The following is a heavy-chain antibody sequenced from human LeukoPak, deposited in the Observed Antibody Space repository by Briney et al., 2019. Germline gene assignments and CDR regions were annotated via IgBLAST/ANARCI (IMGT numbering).Heavy chain of an antibody. V-gene: IGHV4-59*01. CDR2: IYYSGST. J-gene: IGHJ2*01. CDR3: ASFGRYWYFDL. CDR1: GGSISSYY. D-gene: IGHD3-3*01. Sequence: PSETLSLTCTVSGGSISSYYWSWIRQPPGKGLEWIGYIYYSGSTNYNPSLKSRVTISVDTSKNQFSLKLSSVTAADTAVYYCASFGRYWYFDLWGRGTLVTVSS.